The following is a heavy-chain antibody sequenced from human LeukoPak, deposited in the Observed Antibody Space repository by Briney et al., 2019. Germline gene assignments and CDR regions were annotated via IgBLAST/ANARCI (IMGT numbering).Heavy chain of an antibody. D-gene: IGHD3-10*01. CDR1: GFTFSSYG. Sequence: QTGGSLRLSCAASGFTFSSYGMSWVRQAPGKGLEWVSAISGSGGSTYYADSVKGRFTISRDNSKNTLYLQMNSLRAEDTAVYYCAKDRYYYGSGSHNWFDPWGQGTLVTVSS. V-gene: IGHV3-23*01. CDR2: ISGSGGST. CDR3: AKDRYYYGSGSHNWFDP. J-gene: IGHJ5*02.